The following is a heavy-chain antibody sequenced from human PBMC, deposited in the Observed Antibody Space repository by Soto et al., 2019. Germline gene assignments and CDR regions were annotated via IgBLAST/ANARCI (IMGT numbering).Heavy chain of an antibody. CDR2: ISISGTTI. D-gene: IGHD3-10*01. J-gene: IGHJ4*02. CDR3: ARFRGDDYYNF. V-gene: IGHV3-11*01. CDR1: GFTLSDYY. Sequence: QVQLVESGVGLVRPGGSLRLSSAASGFTLSDYYMTWIRQAPGKGLEWVSDISISGTTIHYADSVRGRFTISRDNAKNSLWLQMNTLRAEDTAVYFCARFRGDDYYNFWGQGTLVTVSS.